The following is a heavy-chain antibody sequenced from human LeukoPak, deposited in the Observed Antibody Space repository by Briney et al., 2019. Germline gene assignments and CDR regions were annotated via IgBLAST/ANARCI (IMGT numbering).Heavy chain of an antibody. Sequence: GGSLRLSCAASGFTFSSYGMHWVRQAPGKGLEWVAVISYDGSNKYYANSVKGRFTTSRDNSKNTLYLQMGSLRAEDMAVYYCAREASSSYTNWFDPWGQGTLVTVSS. CDR2: ISYDGSNK. CDR3: AREASSSYTNWFDP. D-gene: IGHD6-6*01. V-gene: IGHV3-30*03. J-gene: IGHJ5*02. CDR1: GFTFSSYG.